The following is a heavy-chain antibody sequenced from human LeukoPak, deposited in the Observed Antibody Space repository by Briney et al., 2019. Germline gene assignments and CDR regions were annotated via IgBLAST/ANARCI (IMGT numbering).Heavy chain of an antibody. CDR1: GGSISSGGYY. D-gene: IGHD6-19*01. V-gene: IGHV4-31*03. J-gene: IGHJ3*02. Sequence: SETLSLTCTVSGGSISSGGYYWSWIRQHPGKGLEWIGYIYYSGSTYYNPSLKSRVTISVDTSKNQFSLKLSSVTAADTAVYYCARGIGVAGGPDAFDIWGQGTMVTVSS. CDR3: ARGIGVAGGPDAFDI. CDR2: IYYSGST.